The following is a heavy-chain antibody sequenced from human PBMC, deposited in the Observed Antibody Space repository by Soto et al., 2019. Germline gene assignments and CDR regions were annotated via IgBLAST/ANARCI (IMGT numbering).Heavy chain of an antibody. D-gene: IGHD6-13*01. CDR2: IHGSGSA. J-gene: IGHJ5*02. V-gene: IGHV4-4*07. CDR1: NGSISNFY. Sequence: SSETLSLTCTVSNGSISNFYWNWIRQSAGKGLEWIGRIHGSGSATYNPSLRSRVTMSVDTSKNQFSLKVNSVTGADTAVYYCARSSHKESWFDPWGQGTLVTSPQ. CDR3: ARSSHKESWFDP.